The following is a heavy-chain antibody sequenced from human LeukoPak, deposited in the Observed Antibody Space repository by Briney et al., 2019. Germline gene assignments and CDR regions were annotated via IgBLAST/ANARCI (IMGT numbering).Heavy chain of an antibody. Sequence: ASVKVSCKASGYTFTGYYMHWVRQAPGQGLEWMGWINPNGGGTNYAQKFQGRVTMTRDTSISTAYMELSRLRSDDTAVYYCARGDYDFWSGYYWAFDYWGQGTLVTVSS. CDR3: ARGDYDFWSGYYWAFDY. D-gene: IGHD3-3*01. V-gene: IGHV1-2*02. CDR1: GYTFTGYY. CDR2: INPNGGGT. J-gene: IGHJ4*02.